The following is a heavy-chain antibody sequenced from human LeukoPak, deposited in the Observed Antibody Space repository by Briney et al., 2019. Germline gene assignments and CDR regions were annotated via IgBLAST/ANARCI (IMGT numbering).Heavy chain of an antibody. D-gene: IGHD3-3*01. CDR2: IYYSGST. CDR3: ARNLLEWLSIDY. CDR1: GGSISSSSDY. Sequence: PSETLSLTCTVSGGSISSSSDYWGWIRQPPGKGLEWIGSIYYSGSTYYNPSLKSRVTISVDTSKNQFSLKLSSVTAADTAVYYCARNLLEWLSIDYWGQGTLVTVSS. V-gene: IGHV4-39*01. J-gene: IGHJ4*02.